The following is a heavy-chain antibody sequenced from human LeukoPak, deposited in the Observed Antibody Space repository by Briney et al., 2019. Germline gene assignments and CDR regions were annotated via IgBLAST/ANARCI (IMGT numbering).Heavy chain of an antibody. D-gene: IGHD2/OR15-2a*01. CDR1: GYTFTGYY. CDR3: ARAPRYCNTAFCSALGRY. J-gene: IGHJ4*02. V-gene: IGHV1-2*02. Sequence: GASVKVSCKASGYTFTGYYMHWVRQAPGQGLEWMGWMNPNNGGTNYAQKFQGRVTMTRDTSISTAYMELSRLRSDDTAVYYCARAPRYCNTAFCSALGRYWGQGTLVTVSS. CDR2: MNPNNGGT.